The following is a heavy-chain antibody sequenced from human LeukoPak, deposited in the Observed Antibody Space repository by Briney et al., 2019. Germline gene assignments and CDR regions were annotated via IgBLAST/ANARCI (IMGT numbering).Heavy chain of an antibody. CDR3: AREYYDSNKAPAFDI. CDR2: IHTSGTT. J-gene: IGHJ3*02. D-gene: IGHD3-22*01. Sequence: SETLSLTCTVSGGAISSGSHYWSWLRQSAGKGLEWIGRIHTSGTTNSNPSLKSRVTISVDTSKNQFSLKLSSVTAADTAVYYCAREYYDSNKAPAFDIWGQGTMVTVS. V-gene: IGHV4-61*02. CDR1: GGAISSGSHY.